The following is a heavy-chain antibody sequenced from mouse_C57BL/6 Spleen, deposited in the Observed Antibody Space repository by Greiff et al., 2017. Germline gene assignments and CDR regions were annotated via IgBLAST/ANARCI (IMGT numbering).Heavy chain of an antibody. CDR2: INPSSGYT. CDR3: AREHYDYDEAAMDY. CDR1: GYTFTSYT. V-gene: IGHV1-4*01. J-gene: IGHJ4*01. Sequence: VQVVESGAELARPGASVKMSCKASGYTFTSYTMHWVKQRPGQGLEWIGYINPSSGYTKYNQKFKDKATLTADKSSSTAYMQLSSLTSEDSAVYYCAREHYDYDEAAMDYWGQGTSVTVSS. D-gene: IGHD2-4*01.